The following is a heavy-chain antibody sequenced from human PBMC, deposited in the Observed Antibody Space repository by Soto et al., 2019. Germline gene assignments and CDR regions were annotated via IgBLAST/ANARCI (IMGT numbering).Heavy chain of an antibody. J-gene: IGHJ4*02. V-gene: IGHV1-18*01. CDR3: ARTWSAYRHIGY. Sequence: QVQLVQSGGEVKKPGASVKVSCKASGYTFSTYGISWVRQAPGQGLEWMGWISAYIYDTNYAEKLQGRVTMSTDTSTSTAYMELRSLRSDDTAVYYCARTWSAYRHIGYWGQGTLVTVSS. D-gene: IGHD3-3*01. CDR2: ISAYIYDT. CDR1: GYTFSTYG.